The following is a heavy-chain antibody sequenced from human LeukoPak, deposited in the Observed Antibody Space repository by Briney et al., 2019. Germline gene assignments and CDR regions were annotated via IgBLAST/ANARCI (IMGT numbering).Heavy chain of an antibody. CDR1: GGSFSGYY. Sequence: SETLSLTCAVYGGSFSGYYWSWIRQRPGKGMEWIGEINHSGSTNYNPSLTSRVTISVDTSKNQFSLKLSSVTAADTAVDYCARGPDVWWSYRYSYWGQGTLVTVSS. CDR2: INHSGST. CDR3: ARGPDVWWSYRYSY. D-gene: IGHD3-16*02. J-gene: IGHJ4*02. V-gene: IGHV4-34*01.